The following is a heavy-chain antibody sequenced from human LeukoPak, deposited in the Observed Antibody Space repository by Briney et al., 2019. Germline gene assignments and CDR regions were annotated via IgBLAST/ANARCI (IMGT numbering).Heavy chain of an antibody. CDR1: GYTFTGYY. V-gene: IGHV1-2*02. J-gene: IGHJ4*02. CDR3: ARASSGWHYFDY. D-gene: IGHD6-19*01. Sequence: ASVKVSCKASGYTFTGYYMHWVRQAPGQGLEWMGWINPNSGGTNYAQKFQGRVTMTRGTSISTAYMELSRLRSDDTAVYYCARASSGWHYFDYWGQGTLVTVSS. CDR2: INPNSGGT.